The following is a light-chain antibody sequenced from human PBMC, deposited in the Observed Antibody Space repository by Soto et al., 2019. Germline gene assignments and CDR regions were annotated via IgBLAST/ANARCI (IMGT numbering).Light chain of an antibody. Sequence: DVHMTQSPSSSSASVGSVFTITCRASQSIRSYLNWYQKKQGKAPKLLIYAASSLQSGVPSRLSGSGSGTDLTITISSMQTEDFETYYCQQSYSNPLTFGGGTKVDIK. CDR1: QSIRSY. CDR3: QQSYSNPLT. CDR2: AAS. V-gene: IGKV1-39*01. J-gene: IGKJ4*01.